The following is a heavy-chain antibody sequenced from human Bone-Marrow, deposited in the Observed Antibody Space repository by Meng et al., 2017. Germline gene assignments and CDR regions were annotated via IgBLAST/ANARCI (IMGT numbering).Heavy chain of an antibody. D-gene: IGHD3-22*01. CDR2: INPSGGST. CDR3: ATGDTMIVVARRYFDY. V-gene: IGHV1-46*01. Sequence: ASVKVSCKASGYTFTSYYMHWVRQAPGQGLEWMGIINPSGGSTSYAQKFQGRVTMTRDTSTSTVYMELSSLRSEDTAVYYCATGDTMIVVARRYFDYWGQGTLVTVSS. CDR1: GYTFTSYY. J-gene: IGHJ4*02.